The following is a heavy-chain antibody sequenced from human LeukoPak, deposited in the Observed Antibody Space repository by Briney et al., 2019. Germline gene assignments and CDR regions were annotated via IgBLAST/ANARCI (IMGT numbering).Heavy chain of an antibody. CDR2: ISSASRSI. J-gene: IGHJ4*02. Sequence: PGGSLRLSCAASGFTFSSYNMNWVRQAPGKGLEWVSYISSASRSIYYADSVKGRFTISRDNAEDSLYLQMNSLRAEDTAVYYCARLVVGPTPYDYWGQGTLVTVSS. D-gene: IGHD1-26*01. CDR1: GFTFSSYN. V-gene: IGHV3-48*01. CDR3: ARLVVGPTPYDY.